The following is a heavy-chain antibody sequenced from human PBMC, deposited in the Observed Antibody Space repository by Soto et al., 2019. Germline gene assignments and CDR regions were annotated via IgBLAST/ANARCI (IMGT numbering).Heavy chain of an antibody. D-gene: IGHD3-22*01. J-gene: IGHJ4*02. Sequence: QEQLVQSGAEVKKPGASVKVSCKASGYTFTSYAINWVRQAPGQRLEWMGGINAGNGKTKYSQKFQGRVTITRDKAASTAYVELSSLRSEGTVVYCCARVSFSGYFDDWGQGTLVTVSS. CDR3: ARVSFSGYFDD. V-gene: IGHV1-3*01. CDR1: GYTFTSYA. CDR2: INAGNGKT.